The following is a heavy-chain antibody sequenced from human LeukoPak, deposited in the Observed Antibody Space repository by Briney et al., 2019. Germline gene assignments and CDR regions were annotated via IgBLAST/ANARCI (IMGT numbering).Heavy chain of an antibody. CDR1: GFTFSSYS. CDR2: IKYDGSEK. D-gene: IGHD6-13*01. V-gene: IGHV3-7*01. CDR3: ARDIEAAGLFFDY. Sequence: GGSLRLSCAASGFTFSSYSMNWVRQAPGKGLEWVANIKYDGSEKDYVDSVKGRFTISRDNAKNSLYLQMNSLRAEDTAVYYCARDIEAAGLFFDYWGQGTLVTVSS. J-gene: IGHJ4*02.